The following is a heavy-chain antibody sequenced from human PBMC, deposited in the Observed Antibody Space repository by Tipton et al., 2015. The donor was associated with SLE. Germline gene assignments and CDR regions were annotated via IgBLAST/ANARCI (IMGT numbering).Heavy chain of an antibody. Sequence: LRLSCAVSGYSISSGYYWGWIRQPPGKGLEWIGSIYHSGSTYYNPSLKSRVTISVDTSKNQFSLKLSSVTAADTAVYYCAREAEQQLEAFDIWGQGTMVTVSS. CDR3: AREAEQQLEAFDI. V-gene: IGHV4-38-2*02. CDR2: IYHSGST. CDR1: GYSISSGYY. J-gene: IGHJ3*02. D-gene: IGHD6-13*01.